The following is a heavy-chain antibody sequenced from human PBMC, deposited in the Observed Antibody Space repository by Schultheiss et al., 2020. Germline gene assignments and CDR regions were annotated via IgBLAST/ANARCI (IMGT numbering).Heavy chain of an antibody. CDR1: GFTFSDYY. CDR3: ARGAMYYYDSSGYRLLFDY. V-gene: IGHV3-11*01. Sequence: GGSLRLSCAASGFTFSDYYMSWIRQAPGKGLEWVSYISSSGSTIYYADSVKGRFTISRDNAKNSLYLQMNSLRAEDTAVYYCARGAMYYYDSSGYRLLFDYWGQGTLVTGSS. J-gene: IGHJ4*02. CDR2: ISSSGSTI. D-gene: IGHD3-22*01.